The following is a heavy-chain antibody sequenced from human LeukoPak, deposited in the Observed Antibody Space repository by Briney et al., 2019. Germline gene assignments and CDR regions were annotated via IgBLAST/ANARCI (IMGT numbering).Heavy chain of an antibody. CDR3: ARGLSVVLRWFFTDY. V-gene: IGHV4-34*01. Sequence: PSETLSLTCAVYGGSFSGYYWSWIRQPPGKGLEWIGEINHSGSTNYNPSLKSRVTISVDTSKNQFSLKLSSVTAADTAVYYCARGLSVVLRWFFTDYWGQGTLVTVSS. J-gene: IGHJ4*02. CDR2: INHSGST. CDR1: GGSFSGYY. D-gene: IGHD4-23*01.